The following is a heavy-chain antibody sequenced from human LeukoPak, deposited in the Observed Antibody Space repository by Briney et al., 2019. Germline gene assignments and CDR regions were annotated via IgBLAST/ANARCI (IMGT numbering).Heavy chain of an antibody. J-gene: IGHJ3*02. Sequence: GGSLRLSCAASGFTFGSYSMNWVRQAPGKGLEWGSSISSSSSYIYYADSVKGRYAISRDNAKNSLYLQMKSLRAEDAAVYYCARTSYSSSWGGAFDIWGQGTMVTASS. CDR2: ISSSSSYI. CDR3: ARTSYSSSWGGAFDI. CDR1: GFTFGSYS. D-gene: IGHD6-13*01. V-gene: IGHV3-21*01.